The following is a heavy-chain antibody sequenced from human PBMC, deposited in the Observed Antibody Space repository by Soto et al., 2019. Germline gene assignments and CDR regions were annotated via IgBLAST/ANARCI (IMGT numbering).Heavy chain of an antibody. CDR3: APDHLAFWPPSHYYCIVF. D-gene: IGHD3-3*01. V-gene: IGHV1-18*01. Sequence: ASVKVSCKASGYTFTSYGISWVRQAPGQGLEWMGWISAYNGNTNYAQKLQGRVTMTTDTSTSTAYMELRRPRSDDTAVYYCAPDHLAFWPPSHYYCIVFCGPARTLAV. CDR2: ISAYNGNT. CDR1: GYTFTSYG. J-gene: IGHJ6*02.